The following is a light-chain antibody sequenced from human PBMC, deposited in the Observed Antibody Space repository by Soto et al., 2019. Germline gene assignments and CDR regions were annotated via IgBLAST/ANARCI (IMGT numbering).Light chain of an antibody. CDR3: QQRSNWPPVT. CDR2: DAS. CDR1: QSVSSY. Sequence: ESVLTQSPANLSLSPGERATLSCRASQSVSSYLAWYQQKPGQAPRLLIYDASNRATGIPARFSGSGSGTDFTLTISSLEPEDFAVYYCQQRSNWPPVTFGQGTRLEIK. J-gene: IGKJ5*01. V-gene: IGKV3-11*01.